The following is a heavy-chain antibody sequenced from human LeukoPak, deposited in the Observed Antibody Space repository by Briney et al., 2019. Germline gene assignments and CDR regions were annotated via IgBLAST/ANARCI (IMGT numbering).Heavy chain of an antibody. V-gene: IGHV4-4*02. CDR2: IYHSGST. Sequence: SSGTLSLTCAVSGGSISSSNWWSWVRQPPGKGLEWIGEIYHSGSTNYNPSLESRVTISVDESKTQLSLRLESVTAADTAVYYCARGTITTVTDSWGPGTLVTVSS. D-gene: IGHD4-17*01. CDR1: GGSISSSNW. J-gene: IGHJ4*02. CDR3: ARGTITTVTDS.